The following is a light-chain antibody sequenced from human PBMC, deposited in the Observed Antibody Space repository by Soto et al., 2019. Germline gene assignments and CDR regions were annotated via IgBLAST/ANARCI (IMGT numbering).Light chain of an antibody. J-gene: IGKJ1*01. CDR3: QQSYSTPRT. CDR2: AAS. Sequence: DIQMTQSPSSLSVSVGDRVTITCRASQSISSYLNWFQQKPGKAPKLLIYAASSLQSGVPSRFSGSGSGTSFTLTISSLPPEDFATYYGQQSYSTPRTFGQGTKVEIK. CDR1: QSISSY. V-gene: IGKV1-39*01.